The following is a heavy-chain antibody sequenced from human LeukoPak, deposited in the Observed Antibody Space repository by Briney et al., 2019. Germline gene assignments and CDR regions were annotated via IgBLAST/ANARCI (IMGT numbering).Heavy chain of an antibody. CDR3: AKDSEDDFGDYLDY. J-gene: IGHJ4*02. CDR1: GFTFATYG. V-gene: IGHV3-23*01. D-gene: IGHD4-17*01. Sequence: GGSLRLSCAASGFTFATYGMSWVRQAPGKGLEWVSAISGGGGSTYYADSVKGRFTISRDNPKNTLSLQMNSLRAEDTAVYYCAKDSEDDFGDYLDYWGQGTLVTVSS. CDR2: ISGGGGST.